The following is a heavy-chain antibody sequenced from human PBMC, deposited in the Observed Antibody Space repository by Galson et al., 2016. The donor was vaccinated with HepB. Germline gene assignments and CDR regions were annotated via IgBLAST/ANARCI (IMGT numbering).Heavy chain of an antibody. CDR2: IIPIFGTA. J-gene: IGHJ4*02. Sequence: SVKVSCKASGGTFSTYTISWVRQAPGQGLEWMGGIIPIFGTANYAQKFQGRVSITADESTNTAYMELSSLRSADTAVYYCARYGSEGYHFDYWGQGTLVTVSS. V-gene: IGHV1-69*13. CDR1: GGTFSTYT. CDR3: ARYGSEGYHFDY. D-gene: IGHD5-24*01.